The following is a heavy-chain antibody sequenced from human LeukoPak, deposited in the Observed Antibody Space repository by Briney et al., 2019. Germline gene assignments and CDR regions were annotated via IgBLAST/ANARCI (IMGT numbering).Heavy chain of an antibody. CDR1: GFTFSSYA. D-gene: IGHD1-26*01. CDR3: AKRGNSGSYSDY. J-gene: IGHJ4*02. CDR2: ISGSGGST. V-gene: IGHV3-23*01. Sequence: GGSLRLSCAASGFTFSSYAMSWVRQAPGKGLEWVSAISGSGGSTYYADSVKGRFTISRDNSKNTPYLQMNSLRAEDTAVYYCAKRGNSGSYSDYWGQGTLVTVSS.